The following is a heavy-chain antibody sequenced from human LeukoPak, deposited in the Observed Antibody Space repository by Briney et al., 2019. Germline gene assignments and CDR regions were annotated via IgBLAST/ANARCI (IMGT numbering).Heavy chain of an antibody. CDR1: GYTFTSYD. CDR2: MNPNSGNT. CDR3: ARGSXXPXGRGXWFDP. Sequence: ASVKVSCKASGYTFTSYDINWVRQATGQGLEWMGWMNPNSGNTGYAQKFQGRVTMTRNTSISTAYMELSSLRSEDTAVYYCARGSXXPXGRGXWFDPWGQGTLVTVSS. J-gene: IGHJ5*02. V-gene: IGHV1-8*01. D-gene: IGHD3-16*01.